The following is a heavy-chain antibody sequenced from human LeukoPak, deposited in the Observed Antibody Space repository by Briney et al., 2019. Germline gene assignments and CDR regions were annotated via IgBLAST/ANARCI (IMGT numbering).Heavy chain of an antibody. CDR3: ARHPRGTYTFDY. D-gene: IGHD1-26*01. Sequence: GESLRISCKASGYIFTTYWITWVRQMPGKGLEWMGTIDPSDSYTNYSPSFQGHVTISADKSITTAYLQWSSLKASDTAMYYCARHPRGTYTFDYWGQGSLVTASS. V-gene: IGHV5-10-1*01. CDR2: IDPSDSYT. CDR1: GYIFTTYW. J-gene: IGHJ4*02.